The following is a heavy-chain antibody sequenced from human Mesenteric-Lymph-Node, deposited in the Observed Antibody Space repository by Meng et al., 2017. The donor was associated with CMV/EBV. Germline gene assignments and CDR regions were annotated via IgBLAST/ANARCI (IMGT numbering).Heavy chain of an antibody. CDR1: GYSISSGYY. J-gene: IGHJ6*02. V-gene: IGHV4-38-2*02. CDR2: IYHSRST. CDR3: ARDLVVPAAQYYYYYYGMDV. D-gene: IGHD2-2*01. Sequence: SETLSLTCTVSGYSISSGYYWGWIRQPPGKGLEWIGSIYHSRSTYYNPSLKSRVTISVDTSKNQFSLKLSSVTAADTAVYYCARDLVVPAAQYYYYYYGMDVWGQGTTVTVSS.